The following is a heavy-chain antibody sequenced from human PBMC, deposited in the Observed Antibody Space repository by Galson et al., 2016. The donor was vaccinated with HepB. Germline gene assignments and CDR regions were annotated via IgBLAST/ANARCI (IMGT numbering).Heavy chain of an antibody. CDR2: IYYSGHT. CDR3: ARARRSGSGWYFDY. CDR1: GGSITITDYY. V-gene: IGHV4-31*03. Sequence: TLSLTCTVSGGSITITDYYWSWIRQHPGKGLEWIGYIYYSGHTYYSPSLQSRVTISVDTSKSQFSLRLSSVTAADTAVYYCARARRSGSGWYFDYWGQGALVTVSS. D-gene: IGHD3-10*01. J-gene: IGHJ4*02.